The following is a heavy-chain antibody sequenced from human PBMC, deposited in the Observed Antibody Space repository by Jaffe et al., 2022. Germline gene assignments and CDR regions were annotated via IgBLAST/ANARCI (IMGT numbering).Heavy chain of an antibody. Sequence: QVQLQESGPGLVKPSETLSLTCTVSGGSISSYYWSWIRQPPGKGLEWIGYIYYSGSTNYNPSLKSRVTISVDTSKNQFSLKLSSVTAADTAVYYCARAVDQYGDSLYYYYYYMDVWGKGTTVTVSS. V-gene: IGHV4-59*01. CDR1: GGSISSYY. D-gene: IGHD4-17*01. CDR3: ARAVDQYGDSLYYYYYYMDV. CDR2: IYYSGST. J-gene: IGHJ6*03.